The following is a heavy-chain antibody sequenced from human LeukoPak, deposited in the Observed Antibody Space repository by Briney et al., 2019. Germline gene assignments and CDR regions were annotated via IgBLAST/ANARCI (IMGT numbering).Heavy chain of an antibody. CDR2: INPNSGGT. CDR1: GYTFTGYY. D-gene: IGHD6-6*01. J-gene: IGHJ6*03. V-gene: IGHV1-2*02. Sequence: APVKVSCKASGYTFTGYYMHWVRQAPGQGLEWMGWINPNSGGTNYAQKFQGRVTMTRDTSISTAYMELSRLRSDDTAVYYCARVWPSTTSIAARGGLYYYYMDVWGKGTTVTVSS. CDR3: ARVWPSTTSIAARGGLYYYYMDV.